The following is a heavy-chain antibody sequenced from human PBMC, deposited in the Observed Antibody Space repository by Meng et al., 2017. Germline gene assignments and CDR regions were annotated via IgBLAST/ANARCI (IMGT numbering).Heavy chain of an antibody. D-gene: IGHD3-22*01. CDR1: GFTFSSYE. CDR3: ARALSDDSSGYYNSLDY. CDR2: ISSSGSTI. V-gene: IGHV3-48*03. J-gene: IGHJ4*02. Sequence: GESLKISCAASGFTFSSYEMNWVRQAPGKGLECVSYISSSGSTIYYADSVKGRFTISRDNAKNSLYLQMNSLRAEDTAVYYCARALSDDSSGYYNSLDYWGQGTLVTVSS.